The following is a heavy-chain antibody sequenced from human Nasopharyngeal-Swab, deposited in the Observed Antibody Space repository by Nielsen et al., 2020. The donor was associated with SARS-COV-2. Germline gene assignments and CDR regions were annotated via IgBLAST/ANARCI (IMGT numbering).Heavy chain of an antibody. CDR2: IIPIFGTA. D-gene: IGHD3-22*01. CDR3: ARSGPYYYDSSAFDY. J-gene: IGHJ4*02. Sequence: WVRQAPGQGLEWMGGIIPIFGTANYAQEFQGRVTITADESTSTAYMELSSLRSEDTAVYYCARSGPYYYDSSAFDYWGQGTLVTVSS. V-gene: IGHV1-69*01.